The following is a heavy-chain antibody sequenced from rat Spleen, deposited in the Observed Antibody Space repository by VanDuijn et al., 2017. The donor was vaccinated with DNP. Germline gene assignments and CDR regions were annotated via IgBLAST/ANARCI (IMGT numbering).Heavy chain of an antibody. CDR1: GFTFSTAW. Sequence: EVQVLESGGGLVQPGNSLKLSCATSGFTFSTAWLYWYRQFPEKRLEWVARIKAKSNNYATDYTESVKGRFTISRDDSKSSIYLQMNNLKEEDTAIYYCALITTFDYWGQGVMVTVSS. D-gene: IGHD1-10*01. CDR3: ALITTFDY. J-gene: IGHJ2*01. CDR2: IKAKSNNYAT. V-gene: IGHV6-6*01.